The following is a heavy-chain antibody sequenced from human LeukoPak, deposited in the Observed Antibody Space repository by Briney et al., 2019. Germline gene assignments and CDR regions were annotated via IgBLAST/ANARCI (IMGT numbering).Heavy chain of an antibody. Sequence: PGGSLRLSCAASGFTFSSYWMHWVRQAPGKGLVWVSRINSDGSSTSYADSVKGRFTISRDNAKNTLYLQVNSLRAEDTAVYYCARVKMVRGVSLDYWGQGTLVTVSS. V-gene: IGHV3-74*01. D-gene: IGHD3-10*01. CDR1: GFTFSSYW. CDR3: ARVKMVRGVSLDY. CDR2: INSDGSST. J-gene: IGHJ4*02.